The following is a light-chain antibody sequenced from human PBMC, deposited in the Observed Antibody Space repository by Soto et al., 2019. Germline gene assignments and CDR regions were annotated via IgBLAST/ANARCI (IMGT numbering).Light chain of an antibody. CDR2: MVS. CDR1: QSLNRW. CDR3: KQYNGYYPIT. V-gene: IGKV1-5*03. J-gene: IGKJ5*01. Sequence: DIQMTQSPSTLSASVGDRVTITCRASQSLNRWLAWYQQKPGKAPRLLIYMVSTLQSGVPSRFSGSGSGTEFTLTISSLQPDDFATYYCKQYNGYYPITFGQGTRLEIK.